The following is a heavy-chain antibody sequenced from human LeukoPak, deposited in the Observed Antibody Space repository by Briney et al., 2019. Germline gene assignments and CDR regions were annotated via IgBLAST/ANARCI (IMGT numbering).Heavy chain of an antibody. CDR3: ARDRGGSDYGY. D-gene: IGHD1-26*01. Sequence: PGGSLRLSCAVSGFTFSSYEMNWVRQAPGKGLEWVPYISSSGSTIYYADSVKGRFTISRDNAKNSLYLQMNSLRAEDTAVYYCARDRGGSDYGYWGQGTLVTVSS. J-gene: IGHJ4*02. CDR2: ISSSGSTI. V-gene: IGHV3-48*03. CDR1: GFTFSSYE.